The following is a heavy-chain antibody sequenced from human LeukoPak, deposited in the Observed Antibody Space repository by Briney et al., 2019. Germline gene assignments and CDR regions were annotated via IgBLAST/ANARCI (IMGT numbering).Heavy chain of an antibody. CDR3: ARVTFGGRYYPTPYYFDY. CDR1: GGSISSSSYY. Sequence: SETLSLTCTVSGGSISSSSYYWGWLRQPPGKGLEWIGSIYYSGSTYYNPSLKSRVTISVDTSKNQFSLKLSSVTAADTAVYYCARVTFGGRYYPTPYYFDYWGQGTLVTVSS. D-gene: IGHD1-26*01. V-gene: IGHV4-39*07. CDR2: IYYSGST. J-gene: IGHJ4*02.